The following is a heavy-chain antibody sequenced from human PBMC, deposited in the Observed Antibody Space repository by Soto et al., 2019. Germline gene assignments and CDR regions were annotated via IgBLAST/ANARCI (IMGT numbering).Heavy chain of an antibody. V-gene: IGHV1-46*01. CDR2: INPSGGST. Sequence: ASVKVSCKASGYTFTSYYMHWVRQAPGQGLEWMGIINPSGGSTSYAPKFQGRVTMTRDTSTSTVYMELSSLRSEDTAVYYCARDHSSSSQDYYYGMDVWGQGTTVTVSS. CDR3: ARDHSSSSQDYYYGMDV. J-gene: IGHJ6*02. D-gene: IGHD6-6*01. CDR1: GYTFTSYY.